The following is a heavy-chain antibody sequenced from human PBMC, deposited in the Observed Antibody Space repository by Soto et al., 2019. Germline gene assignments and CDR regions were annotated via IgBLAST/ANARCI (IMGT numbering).Heavy chain of an antibody. CDR1: GGSFSGYY. D-gene: IGHD6-13*01. CDR3: ARGGYPGLNTIAAARTRGGVWFDP. CDR2: INHSGST. Sequence: SETLSLTCAVYGGSFSGYYWSWIRQPPGKGLEWIGEINHSGSTNYNPSLKSRVTISVDTSKNQFSLKLSSVTAADTAVYYCARGGYPGLNTIAAARTRGGVWFDPWGQGTLVTVSS. V-gene: IGHV4-34*01. J-gene: IGHJ5*02.